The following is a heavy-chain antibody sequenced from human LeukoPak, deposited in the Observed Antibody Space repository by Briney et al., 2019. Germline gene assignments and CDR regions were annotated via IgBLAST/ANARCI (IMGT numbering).Heavy chain of an antibody. CDR2: IVVGSGNT. Sequence: SVKVSCKASGSTVTSSAMQWVRQARGQRLEWIGWIVVGSGNTNYAQKFQERVTITRDMSTSTAYMELSSLRSEDTAVYYCAADTSIIYYYGMDVWGQGTTVTVSS. J-gene: IGHJ6*02. CDR1: GSTVTSSA. CDR3: AADTSIIYYYGMDV. V-gene: IGHV1-58*02. D-gene: IGHD2-2*01.